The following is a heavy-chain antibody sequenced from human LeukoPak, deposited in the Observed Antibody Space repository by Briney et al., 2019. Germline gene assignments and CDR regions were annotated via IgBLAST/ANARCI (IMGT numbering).Heavy chain of an antibody. CDR2: IYPGDSDT. Sequence: GQSLKISCKGSGYSFTSYWIGWVRQMPGKGLEGMGIIYPGDSDTRYSPSFQGQVTISDAQSITTASLQWSSLKASDTAMYYCARQSSTGYIDYWGQGTLVTVSS. CDR1: GYSFTSYW. D-gene: IGHD6-13*01. J-gene: IGHJ4*02. V-gene: IGHV5-51*01. CDR3: ARQSSTGYIDY.